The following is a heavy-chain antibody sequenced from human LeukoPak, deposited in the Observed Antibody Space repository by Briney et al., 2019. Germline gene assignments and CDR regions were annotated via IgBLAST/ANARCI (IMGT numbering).Heavy chain of an antibody. Sequence: KISCKGSGYSFTNYWIGWVRQMPGKGLEWMGIIYPGDSHTRYSPSFQGQVTISADKSISTAYLQWSSLKASDTAMYYCARHKGGKGPWVATDYWGQGTLVTVSS. CDR3: ARHKGGKGPWVATDY. CDR1: GYSFTNYW. D-gene: IGHD2-15*01. V-gene: IGHV5-51*01. J-gene: IGHJ4*02. CDR2: IYPGDSHT.